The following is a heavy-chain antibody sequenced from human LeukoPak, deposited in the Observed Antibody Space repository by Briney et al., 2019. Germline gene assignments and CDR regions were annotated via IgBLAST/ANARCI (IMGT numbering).Heavy chain of an antibody. J-gene: IGHJ4*02. D-gene: IGHD2-2*01. CDR3: ARERGGGYIVVVPAALDY. V-gene: IGHV3-20*04. Sequence: GGSLRLPCAASGFTFDDYGMSWVRQAPGKGLEWVSGINWNGGSTGYADSVKGRFTISRDNAKNSLYLQMNSLRAEDTALYYCARERGGGYIVVVPAALDYWGQGTLVTVSS. CDR2: INWNGGST. CDR1: GFTFDDYG.